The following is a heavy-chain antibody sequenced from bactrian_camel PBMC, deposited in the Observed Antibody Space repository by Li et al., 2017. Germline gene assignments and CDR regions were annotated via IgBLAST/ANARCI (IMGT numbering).Heavy chain of an antibody. CDR2: IYTGSLAT. CDR3: AAAGGLICDLSARRFNY. V-gene: IGHV3S1*01. CDR1: GTTNSNYC. J-gene: IGHJ4*01. Sequence: HVQLVESGGGSVQPGGSLSLSCAVSGTTNSNYCMGWFRQALGKEREGVASIYTGSLATDYAASVKGRFTISQDKAKNSLYLQMNSLKPEDTAMYYCAAAGGLICDLSARRFNYWGQGTQVTVS. D-gene: IGHD3*01.